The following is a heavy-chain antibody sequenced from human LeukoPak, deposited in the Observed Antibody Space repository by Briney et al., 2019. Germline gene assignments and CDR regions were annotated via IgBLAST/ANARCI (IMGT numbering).Heavy chain of an antibody. Sequence: GRFTVSRDNAKNSLYLQMNSLRAEDTALYYCAKDMGYSSSLKNYYYGMDVWGQGTTVTVSS. J-gene: IGHJ6*02. CDR3: AKDMGYSSSLKNYYYGMDV. D-gene: IGHD6-13*01. V-gene: IGHV3-9*01.